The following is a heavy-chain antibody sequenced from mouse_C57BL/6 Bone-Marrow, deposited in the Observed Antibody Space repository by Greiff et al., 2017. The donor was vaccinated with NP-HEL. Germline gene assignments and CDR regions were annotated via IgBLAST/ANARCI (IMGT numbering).Heavy chain of an antibody. CDR1: GFTFTDYY. Sequence: EVKLVESGGGLVQPGGSLSLTCAASGFTFTDYYMSWVRQPPGKALEWLGFIRNKANGYTTEYSASVKGRFTISRDNSQSILYLQMNALRAEDSATYYCARYGGWDDWFAYWGQGTLVTVSA. J-gene: IGHJ3*01. CDR3: ARYGGWDDWFAY. CDR2: IRNKANGYTT. D-gene: IGHD4-1*01. V-gene: IGHV7-3*01.